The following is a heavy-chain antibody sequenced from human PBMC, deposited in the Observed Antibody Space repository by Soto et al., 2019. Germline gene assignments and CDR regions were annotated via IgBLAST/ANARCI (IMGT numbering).Heavy chain of an antibody. J-gene: IGHJ4*02. CDR1: GFTFSSYA. D-gene: IGHD6-13*01. CDR2: ISYDGSNK. CDR3: ARVFGSSWTVDY. Sequence: GGSLRLSCAASGFTFSSYAMHWVRQAPGKGLEWVAVISYDGSNKYYADSVKGQFTISRDNSKNTLYLQMDSLRAEDTAVYYCARVFGSSWTVDYWGQGTLVTVSS. V-gene: IGHV3-30*14.